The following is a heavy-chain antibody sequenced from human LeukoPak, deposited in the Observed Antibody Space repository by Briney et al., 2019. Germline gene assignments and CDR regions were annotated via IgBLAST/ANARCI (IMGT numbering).Heavy chain of an antibody. V-gene: IGHV1-18*01. Sequence: ASVKVSCKASGYTFTSYGISWVRQAPGQGLEWMGWISAYNGNTNYAQKFQGRATITTDESTSTAYMELSSLRSEDTAVYYCARGTTHCSSTSCSPGAFDYWGQGTLVTVSS. J-gene: IGHJ4*02. D-gene: IGHD2-2*01. CDR1: GYTFTSYG. CDR3: ARGTTHCSSTSCSPGAFDY. CDR2: ISAYNGNT.